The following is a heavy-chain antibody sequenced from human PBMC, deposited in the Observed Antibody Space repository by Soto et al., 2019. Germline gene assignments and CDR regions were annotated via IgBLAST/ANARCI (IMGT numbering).Heavy chain of an antibody. V-gene: IGHV1-3*01. CDR3: ARVGIAAAGTSGWFDP. Sequence: ASVNVSCQGAGYIYTXYAMHWVRQAPXXWLEWMGWINAGNGNTKYSQKFQGRVTITRDTSASTAYMELSSLRSEDTAVYYCARVGIAAAGTSGWFDPWGQGTLVTVSS. D-gene: IGHD6-13*01. CDR2: INAGNGNT. J-gene: IGHJ5*02. CDR1: GYIYTXYA.